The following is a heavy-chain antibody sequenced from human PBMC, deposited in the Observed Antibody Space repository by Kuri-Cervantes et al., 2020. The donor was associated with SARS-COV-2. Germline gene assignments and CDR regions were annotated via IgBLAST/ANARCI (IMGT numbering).Heavy chain of an antibody. CDR1: GFTFRSYS. D-gene: IGHD4-17*01. CDR2: ISSGSDYI. CDR3: ARSPGDGDYDPFDY. Sequence: GESLKISCAASGFTFRSYSMIWVRQAPGKGLEWVSSISSGSDYIYYADSMKGRFTISRDNAKSSLYLQMNSLRAEDTAVYYCARSPGDGDYDPFDYWGQGTLVTVSS. V-gene: IGHV3-21*01. J-gene: IGHJ4*02.